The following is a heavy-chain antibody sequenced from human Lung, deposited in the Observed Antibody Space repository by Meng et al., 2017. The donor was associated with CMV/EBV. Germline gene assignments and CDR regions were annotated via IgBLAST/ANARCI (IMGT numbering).Heavy chain of an antibody. V-gene: IGHV4-34*01. CDR1: GGSFSGFY. J-gene: IGHJ3*01. CDR3: ARDYYSGSL. D-gene: IGHD1-26*01. CDR2: ISHSGST. Sequence: SXTXSLTCAVYGGSFSGFYWSWIRQPPGKGLEWIGAISHSGSTNYKPSLKSRVTISVDTSKNQFSLKLNSLTAADTAVYYCARDYYSGSLWGQGTMVTVSS.